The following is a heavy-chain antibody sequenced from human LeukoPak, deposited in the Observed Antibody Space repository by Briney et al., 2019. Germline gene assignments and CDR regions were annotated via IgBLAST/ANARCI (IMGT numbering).Heavy chain of an antibody. V-gene: IGHV3-7*01. J-gene: IGHJ6*03. CDR3: ARDRVELWFYYMDV. D-gene: IGHD5-18*01. CDR2: IKQDGSEK. Sequence: GGSLRLSCEVSGFTFSSFWMTWVRQAPGKGLEWVANIKQDGSEKYYVDSVKGRFTISRDNAKNSLYLQMNSLRAEDTAVYYCARDRVELWFYYMDVWGKGTTVTVSS. CDR1: GFTFSSFW.